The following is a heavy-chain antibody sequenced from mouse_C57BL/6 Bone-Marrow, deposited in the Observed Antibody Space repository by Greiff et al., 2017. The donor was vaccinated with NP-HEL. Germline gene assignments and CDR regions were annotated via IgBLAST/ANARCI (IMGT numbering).Heavy chain of an antibody. D-gene: IGHD2-2*01. V-gene: IGHV1-78*01. CDR1: GYTFTDHT. CDR2: LYPRDGST. Sequence: VQLQQSDAELVKPGASVKISCKVSGYTFTDHTIHWMKQRPEQGLEWLGSLYPRDGSTKYNEKFKGKATLTADKSSSTAYMQLNSLTSEDSAVYFCERYSDGYDEAWFAYWGQGTLVTVSA. CDR3: ERYSDGYDEAWFAY. J-gene: IGHJ3*01.